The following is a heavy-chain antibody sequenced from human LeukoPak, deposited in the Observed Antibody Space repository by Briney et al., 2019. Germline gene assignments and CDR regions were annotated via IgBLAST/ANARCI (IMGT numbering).Heavy chain of an antibody. D-gene: IGHD6-6*01. CDR3: TRHDSSSSGPRDY. CDR2: IRSKANSYAT. J-gene: IGHJ4*02. V-gene: IGHV3-73*01. CDR1: GLTFSGSA. Sequence: GGSLKLSCAASGLTFSGSAMHWVRQASGKGLEWVGRIRSKANSYATAYAASVKGRFTISRDDSKNTAYLQMNSLKTEDTAVYYCTRHDSSSSGPRDYWGQGTLVTVSS.